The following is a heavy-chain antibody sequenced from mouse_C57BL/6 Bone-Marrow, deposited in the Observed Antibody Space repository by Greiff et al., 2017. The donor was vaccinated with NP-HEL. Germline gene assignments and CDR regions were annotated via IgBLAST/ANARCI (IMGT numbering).Heavy chain of an antibody. Sequence: VQLQQPRAELVKPGASVKLSCKASGYTFTTYWMQWVKQRPGQGLEWIGEIDPSDSYTNYNQKFKGKATLTVDPSSSPAYMQLSSLTSEDSAVYYCARKAYYGRSYEFAYWGQGTLVTVSA. J-gene: IGHJ3*01. CDR1: GYTFTTYW. CDR2: IDPSDSYT. CDR3: ARKAYYGRSYEFAY. V-gene: IGHV1-50*01. D-gene: IGHD1-1*01.